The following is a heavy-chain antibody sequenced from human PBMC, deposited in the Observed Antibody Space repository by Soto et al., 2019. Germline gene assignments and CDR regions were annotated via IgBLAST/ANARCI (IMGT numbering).Heavy chain of an antibody. CDR2: MTPNSDDT. D-gene: IGHD4-4*01. CDR1: GYTFTNYD. J-gene: IGHJ3*02. CDR3: ARGLAVTRDAFDI. Sequence: ASVKVSCKASGYTFTNYDVNWVRQAPGQGLEWVGWMTPNSDDTGYAQKFQGRVTLTRNTSISTAYMELSSLTSEDTAVYYCARGLAVTRDAFDIWGQGTMVTVSS. V-gene: IGHV1-8*01.